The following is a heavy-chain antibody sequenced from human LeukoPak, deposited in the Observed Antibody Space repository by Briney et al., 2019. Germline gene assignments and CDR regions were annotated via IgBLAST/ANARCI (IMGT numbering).Heavy chain of an antibody. CDR1: GGSFSGYY. J-gene: IGHJ6*02. D-gene: IGHD3-10*01. Sequence: SETLSLTCAVYGGSFSGYYWSWIRQPPGKGLEWIGEINHSGSTNYNPSLKSRVTISVDTSKNQFSLKLSSVTAADTAVYYCARRRHYYGSGSPGYYYYYYGMDGWGQGTTVTVSS. CDR2: INHSGST. CDR3: ARRRHYYGSGSPGYYYYYYGMDG. V-gene: IGHV4-34*01.